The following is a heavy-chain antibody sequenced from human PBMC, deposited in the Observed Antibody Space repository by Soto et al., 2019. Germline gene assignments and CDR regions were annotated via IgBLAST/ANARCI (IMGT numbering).Heavy chain of an antibody. V-gene: IGHV4-34*01. CDR2: VNHRGST. D-gene: IGHD2-15*01. CDR1: GGSFSGYY. J-gene: IGHJ4*02. Sequence: QVQLQQWGAGLLEPSETLSLTCAVYGGSFSGYYWGWVRQPPGKGLEWIGDVNHRGSTSYNPSHKRRVDISVDTSKNQFSLRLSSVTAADTAVYYCARGVGCSAGSCYFDYWGQGTLVTVSS. CDR3: ARGVGCSAGSCYFDY.